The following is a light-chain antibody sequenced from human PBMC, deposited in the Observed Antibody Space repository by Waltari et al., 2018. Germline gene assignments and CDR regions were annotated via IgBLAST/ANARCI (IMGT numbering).Light chain of an antibody. J-gene: IGLJ2*01. Sequence: QYVLTPAPSVFGAPGQRVTISCSGGSSNIGAGYDVHWYQQLPGTAPKLLIYGNDNRPSGVPDRFSASKSGTSASLAITGLQADDEAIYFCQSYDDSLRASVFGGGARLTVL. V-gene: IGLV1-40*01. CDR2: GND. CDR1: SSNIGAGYD. CDR3: QSYDDSLRASV.